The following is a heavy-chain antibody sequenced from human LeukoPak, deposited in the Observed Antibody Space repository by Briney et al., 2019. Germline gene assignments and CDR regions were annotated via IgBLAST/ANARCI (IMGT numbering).Heavy chain of an antibody. CDR1: GYAFTVRY. CDR3: TSQQLVPL. Sequence: ASVKVSCKASGYAFTVRYMHWVRQVPGQGLGWMGWINPNSGGTNYAQKFQGRVTMTRDTSISTAYMELSSLRSDDTAVYYCTSQQLVPLWGQGTLVTVSS. D-gene: IGHD6-13*01. CDR2: INPNSGGT. V-gene: IGHV1-2*02. J-gene: IGHJ4*02.